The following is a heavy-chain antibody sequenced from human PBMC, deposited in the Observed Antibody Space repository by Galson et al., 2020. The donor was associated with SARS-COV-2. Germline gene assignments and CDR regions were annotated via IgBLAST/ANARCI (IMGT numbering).Heavy chain of an antibody. J-gene: IGHJ4*02. D-gene: IGHD4-17*01. CDR2: IHYRGST. Sequence: SETLSLTCTVSGGSISTRSYYWGWIRQPPGGGLEWIGSIHYRGSTSYSPSLNGRLTMSVDTSKNQFSLQLNSVTAADTAVYYCARRGETVAWVDWGQGTLVTVSS. CDR3: ARRGETVAWVD. CDR1: GGSISTRSYY. V-gene: IGHV4-39*01.